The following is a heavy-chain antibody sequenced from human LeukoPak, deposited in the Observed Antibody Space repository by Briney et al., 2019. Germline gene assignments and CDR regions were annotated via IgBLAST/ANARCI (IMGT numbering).Heavy chain of an antibody. CDR1: GFTLSNYE. CDR2: ISSSGTTI. Sequence: GGSLRLSCAASGFTLSNYEVNWVRQAPGKGLEGGSYISSSGTTIYYADSVKGRFTISRDNAKNSLYLQMNRLRAEDTAVYYCARAERYRYFDYWGQGTLVTVSS. D-gene: IGHD3-9*01. CDR3: ARAERYRYFDY. J-gene: IGHJ4*02. V-gene: IGHV3-48*03.